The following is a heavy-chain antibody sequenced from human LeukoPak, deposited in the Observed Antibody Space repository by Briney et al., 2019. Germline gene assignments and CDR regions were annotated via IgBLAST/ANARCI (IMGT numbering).Heavy chain of an antibody. CDR1: GFTFSSYA. CDR3: VKPYGIAAASWFDP. D-gene: IGHD6-13*01. Sequence: GGSLRLSCSASGFTFSSYAMHWVRQAPGKGLEYVSAISSNGGSTYYADSVKGRLTISRDNSKNTLYLQMSSLRAEDTAVYYCVKPYGIAAASWFDPWGQGTLVTVSS. CDR2: ISSNGGST. V-gene: IGHV3-64D*06. J-gene: IGHJ5*02.